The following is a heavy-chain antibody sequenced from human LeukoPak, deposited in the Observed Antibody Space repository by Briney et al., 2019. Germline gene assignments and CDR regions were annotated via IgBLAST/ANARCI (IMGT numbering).Heavy chain of an antibody. J-gene: IGHJ1*01. CDR2: IYYSGST. CDR1: SYSISSGYF. V-gene: IGHV4-38-2*02. D-gene: IGHD3-22*01. Sequence: SETLSLTCTVSSYSISSGYFWGWIRQPPGKGLEWIGNIYYSGSTYYNPSLKSRVTISVDTSKNQFSLKLRSVTAADTAVYYCARVVQSTDSSGFYLPEYFQHWGQGTLVTVSS. CDR3: ARVVQSTDSSGFYLPEYFQH.